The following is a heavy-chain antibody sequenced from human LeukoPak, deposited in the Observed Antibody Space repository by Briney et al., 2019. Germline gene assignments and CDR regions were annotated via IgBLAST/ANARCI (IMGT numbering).Heavy chain of an antibody. D-gene: IGHD3-22*01. CDR2: IYYSGST. V-gene: IGHV4-39*01. Sequence: GSLRLSCAASGFTFSSYSMNWVRQAPGKGLEWIGSIYYSGSTYYNPSLKSRVTISVDTSKNQFSLKLSSVTAADTAVYYCARQDDSSGYYLYYFDYWGQGTLVTVSS. J-gene: IGHJ4*02. CDR1: GFTFSSYSMN. CDR3: ARQDDSSGYYLYYFDY.